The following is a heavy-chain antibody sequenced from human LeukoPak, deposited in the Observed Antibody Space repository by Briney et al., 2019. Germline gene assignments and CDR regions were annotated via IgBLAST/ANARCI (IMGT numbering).Heavy chain of an antibody. CDR3: AVSGSCYVEFDY. CDR1: GYTLTELS. V-gene: IGHV1-24*01. Sequence: ASVKVSCKVSGYTLTELSMHWVRQAPGKGLEWMGGFDPEDGETIYAQKFQGRVTMTEDTSTDTAYMELSSLRSEDTAVYYCAVSGSCYVEFDYWGQGTLVTVSS. J-gene: IGHJ4*02. CDR2: FDPEDGET. D-gene: IGHD1-26*01.